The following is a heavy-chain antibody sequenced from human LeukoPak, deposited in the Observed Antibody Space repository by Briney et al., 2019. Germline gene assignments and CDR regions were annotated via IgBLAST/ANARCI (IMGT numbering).Heavy chain of an antibody. D-gene: IGHD6-13*01. J-gene: IGHJ4*02. CDR2: ISSSGSTI. Sequence: PGGSLRLSCAASGFTFSSYEMNWVRQAPGKGLEWVSYISSSGSTIYYADSVKGRFTISRDNAKNSVYLQMSSLRAEDTALYYCARGSGSSWYFYFDYWGQGTLVTVSS. CDR1: GFTFSSYE. CDR3: ARGSGSSWYFYFDY. V-gene: IGHV3-48*03.